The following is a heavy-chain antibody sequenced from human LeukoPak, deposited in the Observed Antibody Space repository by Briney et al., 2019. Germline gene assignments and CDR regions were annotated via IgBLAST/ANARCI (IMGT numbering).Heavy chain of an antibody. CDR1: GGSISSSNYY. Sequence: SETLSLTCTVSGGSISSSNYYWGWIRQPPGKGLEWIGSIYYSGSTYYNPSLKSRVTISVDTSKNHFNLNLGTVTAADAAVYYCARQTYCYDGSGYYYEEYFHHWGQGTLVTVSS. CDR2: IYYSGST. J-gene: IGHJ1*01. CDR3: ARQTYCYDGSGYYYEEYFHH. V-gene: IGHV4-39*01. D-gene: IGHD3-22*01.